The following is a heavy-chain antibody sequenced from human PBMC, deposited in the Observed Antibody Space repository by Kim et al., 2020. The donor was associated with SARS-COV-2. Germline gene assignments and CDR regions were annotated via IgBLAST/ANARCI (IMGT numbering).Heavy chain of an antibody. J-gene: IGHJ6*02. V-gene: IGHV1-69*13. CDR2: IIPIFGTA. CDR3: ARSFGRSGSYYFYYYGMDV. Sequence: SVKVSCKASGGSFSSYAISWVCLASGQGLEWMGGIIPIFGTANYAQKFQGRVTITADEPTSTAYMELSSLRSEDTAVYYCARSFGRSGSYYFYYYGMDVWGQGTTVTVSS. CDR1: GGSFSSYA. D-gene: IGHD3-10*01.